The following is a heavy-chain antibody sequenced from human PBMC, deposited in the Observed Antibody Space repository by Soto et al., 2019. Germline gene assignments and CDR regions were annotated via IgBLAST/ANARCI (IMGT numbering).Heavy chain of an antibody. J-gene: IGHJ3*02. CDR3: ERDLRGGGSYDAFDI. D-gene: IGHD3-10*01. V-gene: IGHV3-7*01. CDR2: IKQDGSEK. Sequence: GGSLRLSCAASGFTFSSYWMSWVRQAPGKGLEWVANIKQDGSEKYYVDSVKGRFTISRDNAKNSLYLQMNSLRAEDTAVYYCERDLRGGGSYDAFDIWGQGTMVTVSS. CDR1: GFTFSSYW.